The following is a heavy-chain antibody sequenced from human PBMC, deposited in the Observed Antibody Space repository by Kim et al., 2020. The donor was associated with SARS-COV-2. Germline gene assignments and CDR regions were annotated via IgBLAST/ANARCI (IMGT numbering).Heavy chain of an antibody. J-gene: IGHJ3*02. CDR3: TKQTQQVFAFDI. V-gene: IGHV3-15*01. Sequence: DYAEPVKGRFTISRDDSKNTLYLQMNRLKPEDAAVYYCTKQTQQVFAFDIWGQETMVSVSS. D-gene: IGHD6-13*01.